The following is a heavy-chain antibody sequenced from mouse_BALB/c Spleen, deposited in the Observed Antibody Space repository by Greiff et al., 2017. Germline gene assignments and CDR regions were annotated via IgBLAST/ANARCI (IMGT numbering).Heavy chain of an antibody. D-gene: IGHD4-1*01. CDR1: GYSFTSYW. J-gene: IGHJ2*01. Sequence: QVQLQQPGAELVRPGASVKLSCKASGYSFTSYWMNWVKQRPGQGLEWIGMIHPSESETRLNQKFKDKATLTVDKSSSTAYMQLSSPTSEDSAVYYCARTGSVFDYWGQGTTLTVSS. V-gene: IGHV1-61*01. CDR3: ARTGSVFDY. CDR2: IHPSESET.